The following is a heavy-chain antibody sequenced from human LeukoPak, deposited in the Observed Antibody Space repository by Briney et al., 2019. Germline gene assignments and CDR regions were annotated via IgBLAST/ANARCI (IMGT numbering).Heavy chain of an antibody. Sequence: SETLSLTCGVSGGSISNTNWWTWFRQPPGKGLEWIGEVNLQGSTNYNPSPKSRVAISVDKSEDHISLKLTSVTAADTAVYYCAREGGPYRPLDYSGQGTLVTVAS. J-gene: IGHJ4*02. CDR3: AREGGPYRPLDY. CDR1: GGSISNTNW. V-gene: IGHV4-4*02. CDR2: VNLQGST.